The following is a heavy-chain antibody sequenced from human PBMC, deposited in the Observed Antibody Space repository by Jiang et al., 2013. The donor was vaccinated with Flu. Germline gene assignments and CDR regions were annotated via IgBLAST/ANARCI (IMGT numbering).Heavy chain of an antibody. CDR2: IYYSGST. CDR3: ARHEIAVVSVGFDY. V-gene: IGHV4-39*07. D-gene: IGHD2-21*01. Sequence: PGLVKPSETLSLTCTVSGGSISSSSYYWGWIRQPPGKGLEWIGSIYYSGSTYYNPSLKSRVTISVDTSKNQFSLKLSSVTAADTAVYYCARHEIAVVSVGFDYWGQGTLVTVSS. J-gene: IGHJ4*02. CDR1: GGSISSSSYY.